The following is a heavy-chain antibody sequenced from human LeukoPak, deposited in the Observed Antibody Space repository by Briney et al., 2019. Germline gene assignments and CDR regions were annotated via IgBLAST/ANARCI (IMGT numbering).Heavy chain of an antibody. CDR1: GYTFTTYY. J-gene: IGHJ3*02. CDR3: ARDRWSEGDYDILTGYYDAFDI. CDR2: INLSGGIT. Sequence: ASVKVSCKASGYTFTTYYMHWVRQAPGQGLEWMGIINLSGGITNYAQKFQGRVTMTRDMSTSTVYMELSSLRSEDTAVYYCARDRWSEGDYDILTGYYDAFDIWGQGTMVTVSS. V-gene: IGHV1-46*01. D-gene: IGHD3-9*01.